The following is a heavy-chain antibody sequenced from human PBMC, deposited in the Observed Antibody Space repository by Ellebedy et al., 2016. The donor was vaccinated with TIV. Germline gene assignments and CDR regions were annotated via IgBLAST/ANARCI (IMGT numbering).Heavy chain of an antibody. V-gene: IGHV3-7*03. J-gene: IGHJ4*02. CDR3: ARSRGVSY. D-gene: IGHD2-8*01. CDR1: GFTFSSFA. Sequence: GESLKISCSASGFTFSSFALHWVRQAPGKGPECVANIKQDGSEKYYVDSVKGRFTISRDNAKNSLYLQMNSLRAEDTAVYFCARSRGVSYWGQGTLVTVSS. CDR2: IKQDGSEK.